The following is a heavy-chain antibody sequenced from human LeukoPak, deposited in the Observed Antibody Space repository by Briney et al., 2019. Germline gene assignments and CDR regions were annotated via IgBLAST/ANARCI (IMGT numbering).Heavy chain of an antibody. D-gene: IGHD3-10*01. Sequence: SETLSLTCTVSGGSISSYYWSWIRQPPGKGLEWIGYIYYSGSTNYNPSLKSRVTISVDTSKNQFSLKLSSVTAADTAVYYCARHSPYMVRGVKWWFDPWGQGTLVTVSS. CDR3: ARHSPYMVRGVKWWFDP. CDR2: IYYSGST. V-gene: IGHV4-59*08. CDR1: GGSISSYY. J-gene: IGHJ5*02.